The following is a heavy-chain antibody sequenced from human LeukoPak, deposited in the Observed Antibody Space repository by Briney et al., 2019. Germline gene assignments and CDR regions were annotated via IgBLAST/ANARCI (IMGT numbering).Heavy chain of an antibody. V-gene: IGHV1-69*05. CDR1: GSTFSSYA. CDR3: ASVPAAKSNYYYYYMDV. Sequence: GASVKVSCKASGSTFSSYAISWVRQAPGQGLEWMGGIIPIFGTANYAQKFQGRVTITTDESTSTAYMELSSLRSEDTAVYYCASVPAAKSNYYYYYMDVWGKGTTVTVSS. D-gene: IGHD2-2*01. J-gene: IGHJ6*03. CDR2: IIPIFGTA.